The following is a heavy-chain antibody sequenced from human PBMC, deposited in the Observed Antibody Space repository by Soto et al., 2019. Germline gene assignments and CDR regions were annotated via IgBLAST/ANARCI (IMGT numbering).Heavy chain of an antibody. CDR2: IIPFFGTA. CDR1: GGTFSTFG. CDR3: AKSAPMDAGGKYYYDF. V-gene: IGHV1-69*13. Sequence: ASVKVSCKASGGTFSTFGISWVRQAPGQGLEWMGGIIPFFGTARYSQKFEDRITITADESTNTVYMDLRSLTSEDTAIYYCAKSAPMDAGGKYYYDFWGQGAMVTVYS. J-gene: IGHJ4*02. D-gene: IGHD2-15*01.